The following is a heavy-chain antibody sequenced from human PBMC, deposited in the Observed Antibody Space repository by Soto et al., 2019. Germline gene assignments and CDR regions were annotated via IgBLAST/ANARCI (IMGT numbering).Heavy chain of an antibody. CDR3: AKAPYYDILTGYSDY. Sequence: VGSLRLSCAASGFTFSSYGIHWVRQAPGKGLEWVAVISYDGTDKYYADSVKGRFTISRDNSKNTLYLQMNSLRAEDTAVYYCAKAPYYDILTGYSDYWGQGTLVTVSS. D-gene: IGHD3-9*01. CDR2: ISYDGTDK. J-gene: IGHJ4*02. CDR1: GFTFSSYG. V-gene: IGHV3-30*18.